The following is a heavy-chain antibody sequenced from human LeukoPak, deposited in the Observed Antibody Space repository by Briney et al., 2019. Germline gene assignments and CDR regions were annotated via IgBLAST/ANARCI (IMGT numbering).Heavy chain of an antibody. CDR2: IYHSGST. D-gene: IGHD3-16*01. CDR3: ARAGLRGDFDY. CDR1: GGSFSGYY. Sequence: SETLSLTCAVYGGSFSGYYWSWIRQPPGKGLEWIGYIYHSGSTSYNPSLKSRVTISIDRSKNQFSLKLNSVTAADTAVYYCARAGLRGDFDYWGQGTLVTVSS. V-gene: IGHV4-30-2*01. J-gene: IGHJ4*02.